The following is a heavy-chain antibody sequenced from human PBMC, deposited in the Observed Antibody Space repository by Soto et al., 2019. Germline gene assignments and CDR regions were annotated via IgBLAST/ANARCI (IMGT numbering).Heavy chain of an antibody. CDR2: IWYDGSNK. CDR1: GFTFSSYG. Sequence: TGGSLRLSCAASGFTFSSYGIHWVRQAPGKGLEWVAVIWYDGSNKYYADSVKGRFTISRDNSKNTLYLQMNSLRAEDTAVYYCARDEGITRGYSGYDSRRPYYYGMDVWGQGTTVTVS. J-gene: IGHJ6*02. V-gene: IGHV3-33*01. CDR3: ARDEGITRGYSGYDSRRPYYYGMDV. D-gene: IGHD5-12*01.